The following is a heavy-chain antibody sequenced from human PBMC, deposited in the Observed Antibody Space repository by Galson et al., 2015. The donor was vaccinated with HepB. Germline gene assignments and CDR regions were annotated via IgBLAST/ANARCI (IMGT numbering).Heavy chain of an antibody. CDR1: GGSVSSGSYY. V-gene: IGHV4-61*01. Sequence: SETLSLTCTVSGGSVSSGSYYWSWIRQPPGKGLEWIGCIYYSGSTNYNPSLKSRVTISVDASKNQFSLKLSSVAAADTAVYYCARGPGSYGGLYYFDYWGQGTLVTVSS. CDR3: ARGPGSYGGLYYFDY. J-gene: IGHJ4*02. CDR2: IYYSGST. D-gene: IGHD5-18*01.